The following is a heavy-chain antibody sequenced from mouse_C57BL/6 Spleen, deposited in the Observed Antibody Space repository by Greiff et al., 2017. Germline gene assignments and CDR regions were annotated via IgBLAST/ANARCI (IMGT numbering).Heavy chain of an antibody. J-gene: IGHJ3*01. V-gene: IGHV1-82*01. D-gene: IGHD1-1*01. CDR1: GYAFSSSW. Sequence: VQLQESGPGLVKPGASVKISCKASGYAFSSSWMNWVKQRPGKGLEWIGRICPGDGDTNSKGQFKGRVTLTADKSSSTAYMQLSRLRSEDSADYFCARSDGSSLAWFAYWGQGTLVTVSA. CDR3: ARSDGSSLAWFAY. CDR2: ICPGDGDT.